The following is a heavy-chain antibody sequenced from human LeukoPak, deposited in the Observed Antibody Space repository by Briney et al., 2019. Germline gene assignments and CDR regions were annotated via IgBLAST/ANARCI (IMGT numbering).Heavy chain of an antibody. CDR2: IYTSGST. J-gene: IGHJ5*02. D-gene: IGHD3-22*01. Sequence: SETLSLTCAVSGYSISSNHYWGWIRQPAGKGLEWIGRIYTSGSTNYNPSLKSRVTISVDTSKNQFSLKLSSVTAADTAVYYCARDLASGMIVVVPSWFDPWGQGTLVTVSS. CDR1: GYSISSNHY. CDR3: ARDLASGMIVVVPSWFDP. V-gene: IGHV4-61*02.